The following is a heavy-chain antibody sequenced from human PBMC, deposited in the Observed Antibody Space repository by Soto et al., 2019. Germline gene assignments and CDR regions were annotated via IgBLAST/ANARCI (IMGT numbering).Heavy chain of an antibody. CDR3: AKNWAVAGTSHFDY. CDR2: ISGSGGST. D-gene: IGHD6-19*01. Sequence: GESLKISCAASGFTFSSYAMSWVRQAPGKGLEWGSAISGSGGSTHYADSGKGRFTISRDNSKNTLYLQMNSLRAEDTAVYYCAKNWAVAGTSHFDYWGQGTLVTVSS. CDR1: GFTFSSYA. V-gene: IGHV3-23*01. J-gene: IGHJ4*02.